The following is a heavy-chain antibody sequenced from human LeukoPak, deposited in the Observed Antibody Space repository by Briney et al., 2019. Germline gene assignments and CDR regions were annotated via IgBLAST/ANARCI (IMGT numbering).Heavy chain of an antibody. CDR3: ARGVHPDAFDI. V-gene: IGHV4-34*01. CDR2: INHSGST. Sequence: SETLSLTCAVYGGSFSGYYWSWIRQPPGKGLEWIGEINHSGSTNYNPSLKSRVTISVDTSKNQFYLKLSSVTAADTAVYYCARGVHPDAFDIWGQGTMVTVSS. D-gene: IGHD1-14*01. CDR1: GGSFSGYY. J-gene: IGHJ3*02.